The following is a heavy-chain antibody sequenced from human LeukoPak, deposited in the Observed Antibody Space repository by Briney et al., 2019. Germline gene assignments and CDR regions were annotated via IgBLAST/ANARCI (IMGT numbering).Heavy chain of an antibody. CDR2: IWYDGSNK. V-gene: IGHV3-33*01. J-gene: IGHJ4*02. Sequence: QPGGSLRLSCAASGFTFSSYGMHWVRQAPGKGLEWVAVIWYDGSNKYYADSVKGRFTISRDNSKNTLYLQMNSLRAEDTAVYYCARESDIVLMVYATRAYYFDYWGQGTLVTVSS. CDR3: ARESDIVLMVYATRAYYFDY. D-gene: IGHD2-8*01. CDR1: GFTFSSYG.